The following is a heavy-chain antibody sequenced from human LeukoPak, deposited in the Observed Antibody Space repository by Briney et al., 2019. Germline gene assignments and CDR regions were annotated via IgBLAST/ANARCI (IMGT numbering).Heavy chain of an antibody. CDR3: ARVMRSGSPFDY. CDR2: ISRSGSTP. D-gene: IGHD1-26*01. J-gene: IGHJ4*02. CDR1: GFTFSAYD. Sequence: HPGGSLRLSCEGSGFTFSAYDLSWVRQAQGQGLEWVAAISRSGSTPYYTASVKGRFTISRDNSKNTLFLQMDSLRAEDTAVYYCARVMRSGSPFDYWGQGTLVTVSS. V-gene: IGHV3-23*01.